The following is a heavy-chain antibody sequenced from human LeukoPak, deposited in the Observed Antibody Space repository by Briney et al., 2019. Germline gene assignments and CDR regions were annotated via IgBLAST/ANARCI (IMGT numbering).Heavy chain of an antibody. CDR3: ARATNYDLWSAYYHHMDV. CDR2: FYHSGTT. V-gene: IGHV4-59*01. D-gene: IGHD3-3*01. Sequence: PLGTLFLTRTVSGGALSGFFLSWVRESPGEGLGGVGVFYHSGTTNYNPSLKSRVTISVDTSKNQFSLKLSSVTAADTAVYYCARATNYDLWSAYYHHMDVWGKGTTVTVSS. CDR1: GGALSGFF. J-gene: IGHJ6*04.